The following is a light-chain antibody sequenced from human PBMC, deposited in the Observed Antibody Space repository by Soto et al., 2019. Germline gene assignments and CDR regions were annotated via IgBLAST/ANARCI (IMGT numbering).Light chain of an antibody. J-gene: IGLJ3*02. CDR1: TSDVGGYNY. CDR3: CAYAGASWV. Sequence: QSVLTQPPSASGSPGQSVTISCTGTTSDVGGYNYVSWYQQHPGKAPKVMLYEVNKRPSGVPDRFSGSKSGNTASLTVSGLQAEDEADYYCCAYAGASWVFGGGTKVTVL. CDR2: EVN. V-gene: IGLV2-8*01.